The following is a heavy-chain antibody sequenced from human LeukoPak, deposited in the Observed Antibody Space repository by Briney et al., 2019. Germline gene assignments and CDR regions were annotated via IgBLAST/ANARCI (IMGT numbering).Heavy chain of an antibody. CDR2: IYYSGST. J-gene: IGHJ4*02. D-gene: IGHD3-22*01. Sequence: SETLSLTCTVSGGSISSSSYYWGWSRQPPGKGLEWIGSIYYSGSTYYNPSLKSRVTISVDTSKNQFSLKLSSVTAADTAVYYCARHEYLVVSLTPYYFDYWGQGTLVTVSS. V-gene: IGHV4-39*01. CDR1: GGSISSSSYY. CDR3: ARHEYLVVSLTPYYFDY.